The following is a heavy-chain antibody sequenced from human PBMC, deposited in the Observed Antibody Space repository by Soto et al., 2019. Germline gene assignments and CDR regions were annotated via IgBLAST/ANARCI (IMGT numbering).Heavy chain of an antibody. V-gene: IGHV1-46*01. J-gene: IGHJ5*02. CDR3: ARYGGMGCNGGSCYANWFDP. CDR2: INPSAGST. Sequence: QVQLVQSGAEVKKPGASVKVSCKASGYSFTSYSLHWVRQAPGQGLEWVGRINPSAGSTLYSQKFQGRASLTRDTSSSTVYMELRRLKSDDTAVYYCARYGGMGCNGGSCYANWFDPWGQGTLVTVSS. D-gene: IGHD2-15*01. CDR1: GYSFTSYS.